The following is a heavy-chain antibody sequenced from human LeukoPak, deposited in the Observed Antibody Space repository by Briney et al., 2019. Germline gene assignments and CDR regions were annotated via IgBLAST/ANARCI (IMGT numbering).Heavy chain of an antibody. CDR1: GFIFSSYG. V-gene: IGHV3-30*18. D-gene: IGHD5-12*01. CDR2: ISYDGSNK. J-gene: IGHJ4*02. Sequence: GGSLRLSCAASGFIFSSYGMHWVRQAPGKGLEWVAVISYDGSNKYYADSVKGRFTISRDNSKNTLYLQVSSLRAEDTAVYYCAKHSYRVDSFTDYWGQGTLVTVSS. CDR3: AKHSYRVDSFTDY.